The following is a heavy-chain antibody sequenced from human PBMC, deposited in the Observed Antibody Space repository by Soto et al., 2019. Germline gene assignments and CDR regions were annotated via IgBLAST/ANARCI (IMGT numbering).Heavy chain of an antibody. CDR1: GFSFSDYS. CDR3: ARDPWAADY. CDR2: IYSGGST. J-gene: IGHJ4*02. Sequence: PGGSLRLSCAASGFSFSDYSMNWVRQAPGKGLEWVSVIYSGGSTFYADSVRGRFTISRDNSKNTVNLQMNSLRAEDTAVYYCARDPWAADYWGQGTLVTVSS. V-gene: IGHV3-66*01. D-gene: IGHD3-16*01.